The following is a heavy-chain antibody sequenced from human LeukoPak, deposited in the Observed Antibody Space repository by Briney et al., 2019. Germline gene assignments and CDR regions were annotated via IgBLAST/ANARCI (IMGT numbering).Heavy chain of an antibody. CDR1: GFTFSSYS. CDR3: AKDSGNNFGDYGDFDY. Sequence: GGSLRLSCAASGFTFSSYSMNWVRQAPGKGLEWVSSSSSSSSYIYYADSVKGRFTISRDNARNSLYLQMNSLRAEDTALYYCAKDSGNNFGDYGDFDYWGQGTLVTVSS. V-gene: IGHV3-21*04. D-gene: IGHD4-17*01. CDR2: SSSSSSYI. J-gene: IGHJ4*02.